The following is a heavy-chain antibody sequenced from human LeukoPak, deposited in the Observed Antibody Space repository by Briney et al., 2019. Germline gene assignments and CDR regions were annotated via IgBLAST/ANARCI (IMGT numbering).Heavy chain of an antibody. V-gene: IGHV3-7*03. D-gene: IGHD4-17*01. CDR2: IKQDGSDK. Sequence: GGSLRLSCAASGFTFSNYWMSWVRQAPGKGLEYVANIKQDGSDKYYVDSVKGRFTISRDNAKNSLYLQMNSLRAEDTAVYYCARNFYGPYYYYGMDVWGQGTTVTVSS. CDR1: GFTFSNYW. J-gene: IGHJ6*02. CDR3: ARNFYGPYYYYGMDV.